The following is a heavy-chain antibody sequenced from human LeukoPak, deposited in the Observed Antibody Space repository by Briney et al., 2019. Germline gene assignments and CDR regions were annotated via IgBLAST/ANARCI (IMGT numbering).Heavy chain of an antibody. CDR1: GFTFSSYA. V-gene: IGHV3-23*01. CDR2: ISGSGGST. CDR3: ARTGGSYGYVDYYYYYGMDV. D-gene: IGHD5-18*01. Sequence: TGGSLRLSCAASGFTFSSYAMSWVRQAPGKGLEWVSAISGSGGSTYYADSVKGRFTISRDNSKNTLYLQMNSLRAEDTAVYYCARTGGSYGYVDYYYYYGMDVWGQGTTVTVSS. J-gene: IGHJ6*02.